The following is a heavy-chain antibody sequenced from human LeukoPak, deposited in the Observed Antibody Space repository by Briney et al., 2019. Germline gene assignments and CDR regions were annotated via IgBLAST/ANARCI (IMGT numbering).Heavy chain of an antibody. V-gene: IGHV4-4*09. CDR3: AQGRFLEWIYMDV. Sequence: SETLSLTCAVYGGSISSYYWSWIRQPPGKGLEWIGYIYTSGSTNYNPSLKSRVTISVDTSKNQFSLKLSSVTAADTAVYYCAQGRFLEWIYMDVWGKGTTVTVSS. D-gene: IGHD3-3*01. CDR2: IYTSGST. CDR1: GGSISSYY. J-gene: IGHJ6*03.